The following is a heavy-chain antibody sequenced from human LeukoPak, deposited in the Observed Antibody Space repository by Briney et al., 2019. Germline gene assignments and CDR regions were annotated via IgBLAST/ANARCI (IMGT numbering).Heavy chain of an antibody. CDR3: SGGSSGWHYFDH. Sequence: PGGSLRLSCAASGFTFSRYGMHWVRQAPGKGLEWVAVISYDGRNKFYADSVKGRFTISRDNSKNTLYLQMNSLRAEDTAVYYCSGGSSGWHYFDHWGQGTLVTVSS. D-gene: IGHD6-19*01. CDR2: ISYDGRNK. J-gene: IGHJ4*02. V-gene: IGHV3-30*03. CDR1: GFTFSRYG.